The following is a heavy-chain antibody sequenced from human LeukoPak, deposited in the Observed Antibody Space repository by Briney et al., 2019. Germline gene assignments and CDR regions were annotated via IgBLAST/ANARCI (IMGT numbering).Heavy chain of an antibody. V-gene: IGHV3-53*01. CDR3: ARSSSWYGYFDD. CDR1: GFTVSSNN. Sequence: GESLRLSCAASGFTVSSNNMSWVRQAPGKGLEWVSVIYSDGSTYYADSVQGRFTITRVNSKNTLYLQMNSLRAGDTAVYYCARSSSWYGYFDDWGQGTLVTVSS. D-gene: IGHD6-13*01. J-gene: IGHJ4*02. CDR2: IYSDGST.